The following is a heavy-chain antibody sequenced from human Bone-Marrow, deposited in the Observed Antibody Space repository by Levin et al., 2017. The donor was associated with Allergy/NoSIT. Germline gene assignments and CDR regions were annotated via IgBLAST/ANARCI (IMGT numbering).Heavy chain of an antibody. V-gene: IGHV3-30*18. CDR3: AKYARIAARPPWFDP. J-gene: IGHJ5*02. Sequence: GGSLRLSCAASGFTFSSYGMHWVRQAPGKGLEWVAVISYDGSNKYYADSVKGRFTISRDNSKNTLYLQMNSLRAEDTAVYYCAKYARIAARPPWFDPWGQGTLVTVSS. D-gene: IGHD6-6*01. CDR1: GFTFSSYG. CDR2: ISYDGSNK.